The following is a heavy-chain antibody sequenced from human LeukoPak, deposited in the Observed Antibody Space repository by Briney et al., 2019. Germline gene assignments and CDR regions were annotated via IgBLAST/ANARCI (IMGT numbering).Heavy chain of an antibody. CDR3: ARGGGITDNGMDV. CDR2: IYYSGSI. D-gene: IGHD3-10*01. CDR1: GGSISSSSYY. V-gene: IGHV4-30-4*08. J-gene: IGHJ6*02. Sequence: SETLSLTCTVSGGSISSSSYYWGWIRQPPGKGLEWIGYIYYSGSIYYNPSLKSRATISVDTSKNQFSLKLSSVTAADTAVYYCARGGGITDNGMDVWGQGTTVTVSS.